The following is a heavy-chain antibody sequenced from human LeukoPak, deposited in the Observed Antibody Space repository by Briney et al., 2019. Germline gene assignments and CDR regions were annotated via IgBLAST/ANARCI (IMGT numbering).Heavy chain of an antibody. Sequence: SQTLSLTCAISGDSVSSNSVTWNWIRQSPSRGLEWLGRTYYRSKWYNDYAVSVKSRITINADTSKNKSSLQLNSVTPEDTAVYYCARRRGSESYYFDYWGQGTLVTVSS. CDR2: TYYRSKWYN. V-gene: IGHV6-1*01. D-gene: IGHD3-10*01. J-gene: IGHJ4*02. CDR3: ARRRGSESYYFDY. CDR1: GDSVSSNSVT.